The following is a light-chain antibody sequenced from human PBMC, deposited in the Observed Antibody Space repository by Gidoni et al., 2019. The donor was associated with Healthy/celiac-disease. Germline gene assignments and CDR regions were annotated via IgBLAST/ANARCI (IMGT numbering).Light chain of an antibody. V-gene: IGKV4-1*01. CDR2: WAS. CDR1: QSVLYSSNNKNY. Sequence: DLLMSQSPDSLAVSLGERATINCKSSQSVLYSSNNKNYLAWYQQKPGQPPKLLIYWASTRESGVPDRVSGSGSGTDFTLTSSSLQAEDVAVYYGQQDYSTPQTFGQGTKVEIK. CDR3: QQDYSTPQT. J-gene: IGKJ1*01.